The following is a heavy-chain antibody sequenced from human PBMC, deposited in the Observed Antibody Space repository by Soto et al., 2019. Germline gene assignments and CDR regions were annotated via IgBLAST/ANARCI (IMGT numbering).Heavy chain of an antibody. D-gene: IGHD6-6*01. V-gene: IGHV5-51*01. Sequence: PGESLKISCKASGYDFARTWIGWVRQLPGKGLDWLGIIYPGDSETRYSPSFRGQVTFSVDMSISTAYLQWSSLKTSDTAVYYCARDRGEYSSSSVADYWGQGTLVTVSS. CDR2: IYPGDSET. CDR3: ARDRGEYSSSSVADY. J-gene: IGHJ4*02. CDR1: GYDFARTW.